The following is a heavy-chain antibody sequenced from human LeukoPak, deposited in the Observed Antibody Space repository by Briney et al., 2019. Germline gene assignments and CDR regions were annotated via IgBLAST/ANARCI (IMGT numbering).Heavy chain of an antibody. J-gene: IGHJ6*03. CDR3: ARGPIQYHLLKSYYYYYYMDV. D-gene: IGHD2-2*01. CDR1: GYTFTSYD. Sequence: ASVKVSSKASGYTFTSYDINWVRQATGQGLEWMARMNPNSGNTGYAQKFQGRVTITRNTSISTAYMELSSLRSEDTAVYYCARGPIQYHLLKSYYYYYYMDVWGKGTTVTVSS. V-gene: IGHV1-8*03. CDR2: MNPNSGNT.